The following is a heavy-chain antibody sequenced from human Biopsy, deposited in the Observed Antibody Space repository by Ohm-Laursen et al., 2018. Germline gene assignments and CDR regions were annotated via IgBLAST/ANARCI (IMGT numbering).Heavy chain of an antibody. CDR3: ARDSGGMATILDAFDL. CDR1: GGSISSGGSY. J-gene: IGHJ3*01. D-gene: IGHD5-24*01. V-gene: IGHV4-61*08. Sequence: SDTLSLTCTVSGGSISSGGSYWSWFRQPPGKGLEWIGYIYFTGSTNYNPSLKSRVTISVDTSKNQFSLRLSSVTAADTAVYYCARDSGGMATILDAFDLWGQGTMVTVSP. CDR2: IYFTGST.